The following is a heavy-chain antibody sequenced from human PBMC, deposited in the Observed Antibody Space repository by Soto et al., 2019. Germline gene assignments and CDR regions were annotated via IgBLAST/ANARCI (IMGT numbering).Heavy chain of an antibody. CDR3: ATNVAANYYYYYGMDV. J-gene: IGHJ6*02. CDR1: GYTLTELS. D-gene: IGHD6-19*01. V-gene: IGHV1-24*01. CDR2: FDPEDGET. Sequence: VASVKVSCKVSGYTLTELSMHWVRQAPGKGLEWMGGFDPEDGETIYAQKFQGRVTMSEDTSTDTAYMELSSLRSEDTAVYYCATNVAANYYYYYGMDVWGQGTTVTVSS.